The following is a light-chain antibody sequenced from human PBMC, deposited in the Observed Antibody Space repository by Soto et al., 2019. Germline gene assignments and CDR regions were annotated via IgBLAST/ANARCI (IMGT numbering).Light chain of an antibody. CDR1: QSINSRY. CDR3: QKYGSSTWYT. CDR2: GAS. V-gene: IGKV3-20*01. Sequence: EIVLTQSPGTLSLSPGERATLSCRASQSINSRYLAWYRQKPGQAPRLVIYGASSRATGIPDRFSGSGSGTEFTLTISRLEPEDFAVYYCQKYGSSTWYTFGQGTKLEIK. J-gene: IGKJ2*01.